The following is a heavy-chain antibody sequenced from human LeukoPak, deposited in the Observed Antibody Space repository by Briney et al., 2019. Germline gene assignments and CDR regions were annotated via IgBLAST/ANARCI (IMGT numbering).Heavy chain of an antibody. CDR3: ARGKRRGYYGSGSYYPFDY. Sequence: SETLSLTCTVSGGSISSYYWSWIRQPAGKGLEWIGRIYTSGSTNYNPSLKSRVTMSVDTSKNQFSLKLSSVTAADTAVYYCARGKRRGYYGSGSYYPFDYWGQGTLVTVSS. D-gene: IGHD3-10*01. V-gene: IGHV4-4*07. CDR2: IYTSGST. CDR1: GGSISSYY. J-gene: IGHJ4*02.